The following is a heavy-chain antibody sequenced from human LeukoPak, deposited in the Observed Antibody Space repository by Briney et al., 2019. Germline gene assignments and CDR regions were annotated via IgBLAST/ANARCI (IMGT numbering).Heavy chain of an antibody. CDR1: GGSISSYY. V-gene: IGHV4-59*01. CDR3: ASSGYYYGSGSSASFDY. Sequence: SETLSLTCTVSGGSISSYYWSWIRQPPGKGLEWIGYIYYSGSTNYNPSLKSRVTISVDTSKNQFSLKLSSVTAADTAVYYCASSGYYYGSGSSASFDYWGQGTLVTASS. D-gene: IGHD3-10*01. CDR2: IYYSGST. J-gene: IGHJ4*02.